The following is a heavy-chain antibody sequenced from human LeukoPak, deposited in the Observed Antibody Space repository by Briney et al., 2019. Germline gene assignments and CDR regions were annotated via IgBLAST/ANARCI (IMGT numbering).Heavy chain of an antibody. CDR1: GGSISSGGYY. Sequence: SQTLSLTCTVSGGSISSGGYYWSWIRQPPGKGLEWIGYIYYSGSTYYNPSLKSRVTISVDTSKNQFSLKLSSVTAADTAVYYCAREGYSSPGVNFDYWGQGTLVTVSS. CDR2: IYYSGST. D-gene: IGHD6-13*01. CDR3: AREGYSSPGVNFDY. J-gene: IGHJ4*02. V-gene: IGHV4-30-4*08.